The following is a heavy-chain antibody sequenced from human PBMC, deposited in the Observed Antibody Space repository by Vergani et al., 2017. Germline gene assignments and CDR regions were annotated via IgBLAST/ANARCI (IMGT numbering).Heavy chain of an antibody. D-gene: IGHD3-22*01. J-gene: IGHJ4*02. CDR1: GGSMSGYD. V-gene: IGHV4-4*09. CDR3: ARMGGYDEGDAFRIGYFDS. CDR2: IYSTGST. Sequence: QVRLQESGPGLVKPSETLSLTCSVSGGSMSGYDWSWIRQPPGKELEWFGYIYSTGSTHHNPSLRRRINMSVDTSKNQFSLKLNSVTAADTAMYYCARMGGYDEGDAFRIGYFDSWGPGILVTVSS.